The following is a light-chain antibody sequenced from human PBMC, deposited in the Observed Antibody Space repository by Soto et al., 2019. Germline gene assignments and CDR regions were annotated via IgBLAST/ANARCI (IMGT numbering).Light chain of an antibody. CDR1: QVIGNA. CDR3: LQFYNFSWT. CDR2: AAS. Sequence: IQMTQSPSSQSASVGDRVTISCRASQVIGNALAWYPQKPGKAPRLLIFAASNLQSGVPSRFSGSGSGTDFTLTISRLQPEDFATYYCLQFYNFSWTFGQGTKVDI. V-gene: IGKV1-6*01. J-gene: IGKJ1*01.